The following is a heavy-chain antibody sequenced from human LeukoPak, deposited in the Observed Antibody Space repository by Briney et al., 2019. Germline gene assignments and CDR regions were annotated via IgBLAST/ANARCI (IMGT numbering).Heavy chain of an antibody. V-gene: IGHV3-66*01. Sequence: PGGSLRLSCAASGFTFSSYWMSWVRQPPGKGLEWVSVMYSVGSTYYADSVKGRFTIPRDNSKNTLYLLMNSLRAEDTAVYYCAGSLAYCGGDCRLGDYWGQGTLVTVSS. D-gene: IGHD2-21*02. CDR3: AGSLAYCGGDCRLGDY. CDR1: GFTFSSYW. J-gene: IGHJ4*02. CDR2: MYSVGST.